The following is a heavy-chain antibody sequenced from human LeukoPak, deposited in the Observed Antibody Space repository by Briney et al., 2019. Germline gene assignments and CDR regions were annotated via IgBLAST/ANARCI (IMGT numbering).Heavy chain of an antibody. Sequence: GGSLRLSCAAPGFTVSSNYMSWVRQAPGKGLEWVSVIYSGGYTYYADSVKGRFTISRDNSKNTLYLQMNSLRAEDTAVYYCARDRGSGLDYWGQGTLVTVSS. CDR1: GFTVSSNY. CDR3: ARDRGSGLDY. V-gene: IGHV3-66*01. CDR2: IYSGGYT. D-gene: IGHD3-10*01. J-gene: IGHJ4*02.